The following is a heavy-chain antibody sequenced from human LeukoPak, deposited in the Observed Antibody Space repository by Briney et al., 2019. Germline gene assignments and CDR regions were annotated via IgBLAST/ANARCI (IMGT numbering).Heavy chain of an antibody. Sequence: GGSLRLSCAASGFTFSSYAMHWVRQAPGKGLEWVSIISASGGSTYYADSVKGRFTISRDNSKKMLYLQMNSLRAEDTAVYYCAKRGYYDSSGYYGFDYWGQGTLVTVSS. D-gene: IGHD3-22*01. CDR1: GFTFSSYA. CDR3: AKRGYYDSSGYYGFDY. V-gene: IGHV3-23*01. J-gene: IGHJ4*02. CDR2: ISASGGST.